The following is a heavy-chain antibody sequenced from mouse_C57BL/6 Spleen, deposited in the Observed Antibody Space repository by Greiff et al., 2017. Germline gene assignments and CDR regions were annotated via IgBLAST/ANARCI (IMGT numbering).Heavy chain of an antibody. CDR1: GYAFTNYL. D-gene: IGHD2-3*01. Sequence: QVQLQQSGAELVRPGTSVKVSCKASGYAFTNYLIEWVKQRPGQGLEWIGVINPGSGGTNYNEKFKGKATLTADKSSSTAYKQLSSLTSEDSAVYFCARTLYDGYYYAMDYWGQGTSVTVSS. J-gene: IGHJ4*01. V-gene: IGHV1-54*01. CDR3: ARTLYDGYYYAMDY. CDR2: INPGSGGT.